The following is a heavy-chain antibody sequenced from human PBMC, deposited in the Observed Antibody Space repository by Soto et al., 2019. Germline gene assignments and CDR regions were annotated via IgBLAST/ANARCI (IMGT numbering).Heavy chain of an antibody. CDR1: GGSISSYF. J-gene: IGHJ3*02. D-gene: IGHD2-2*01. V-gene: IGHV4-4*07. CDR3: ARTLLPATKGAFDI. CDR2: ISTSGST. Sequence: QVQLQESGPGLVKPSETLSLTCSVSGGSISSYFWSWIRQPAGKGLEWIGRISTSGSTNDNPSLKSRVAMSIDTSNNQFSLKLISVTAADTAIYYCARTLLPATKGAFDIWGQGTLVTVSS.